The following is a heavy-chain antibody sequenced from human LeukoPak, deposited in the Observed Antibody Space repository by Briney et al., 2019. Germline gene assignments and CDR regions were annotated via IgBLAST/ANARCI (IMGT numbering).Heavy chain of an antibody. D-gene: IGHD3-22*01. CDR1: GFTFSSYA. Sequence: GGSLRLSCAASGFTFSSYAMSWVRQAPGKGLEWVSAISGSGGSTYYADSVKGRFTISRDNAKNSLYLQMNSLRAEDTALHYCAKGNGYYYDSSGTTFDYWGQGTLVTVSS. V-gene: IGHV3-23*01. CDR3: AKGNGYYYDSSGTTFDY. CDR2: ISGSGGST. J-gene: IGHJ4*02.